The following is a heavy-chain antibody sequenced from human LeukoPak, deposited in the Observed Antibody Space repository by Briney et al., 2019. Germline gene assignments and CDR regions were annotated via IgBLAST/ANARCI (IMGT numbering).Heavy chain of an antibody. CDR1: GFTVSSNY. Sequence: PGGSLRLSCAASGFTVSSNYMSWVRQAPGKGLEWVSGISWNSGSIGYADSVKGRFTISRDNAKNSLYLQMNSLRAEDMALYYCAKGSHSSLIAAAGFDYWGQGTLVTVSS. V-gene: IGHV3-9*03. J-gene: IGHJ4*02. D-gene: IGHD6-13*01. CDR3: AKGSHSSLIAAAGFDY. CDR2: ISWNSGSI.